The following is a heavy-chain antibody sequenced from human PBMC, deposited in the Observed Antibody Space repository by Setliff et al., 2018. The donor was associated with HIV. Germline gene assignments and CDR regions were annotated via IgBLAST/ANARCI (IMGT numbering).Heavy chain of an antibody. CDR1: GYAFTKYA. CDR2: INTNTGNP. V-gene: IGHV7-4-1*02. J-gene: IGHJ4*02. Sequence: ASVKVSCKASGYAFTKYAMNWVRQAPGQGLEWMGWINTNTGNPMYAQGFTGRFVFSLDTSVSTAYLQISSLKAEDTAVYYCARELSPTGTDWGQGTLVTVSS. CDR3: ARELSPTGTD. D-gene: IGHD1-7*01.